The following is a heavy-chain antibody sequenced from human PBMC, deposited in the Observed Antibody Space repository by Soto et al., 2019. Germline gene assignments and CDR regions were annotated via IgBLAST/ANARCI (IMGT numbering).Heavy chain of an antibody. D-gene: IGHD2-15*01. V-gene: IGHV3-30*18. CDR3: AKVPRYCSRGSCYGGYFDY. J-gene: IGHJ4*02. CDR1: GFTFSSYG. CDR2: ISYDGSNK. Sequence: GGSLRLSCAASGFTFSSYGMHWVRQAPGKGLEWVAVISYDGSNKYYADSVKGRFTISRDNSKNTLYLQMNSLRAEDTAVYYCAKVPRYCSRGSCYGGYFDYCGQGTLVTVSS.